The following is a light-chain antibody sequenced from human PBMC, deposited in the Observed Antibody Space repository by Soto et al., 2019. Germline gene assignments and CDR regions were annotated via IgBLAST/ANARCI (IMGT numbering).Light chain of an antibody. J-gene: IGKJ3*01. CDR1: QSVSHK. CDR2: DTS. CDR3: QQYGSSEIT. Sequence: EMVMTQSPATLSVSPGERATLSCRASQSVSHKLAWYQQKPGQAPRLLIYDTSTRATGIPARFSGSGSGTDFTLTISRLEPEDFAVYYCQQYGSSEITFGPGTKVDIK. V-gene: IGKV3-15*01.